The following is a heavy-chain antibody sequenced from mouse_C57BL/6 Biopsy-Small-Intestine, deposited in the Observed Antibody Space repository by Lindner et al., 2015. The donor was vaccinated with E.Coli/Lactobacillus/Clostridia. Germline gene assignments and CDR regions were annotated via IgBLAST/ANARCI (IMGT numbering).Heavy chain of an antibody. J-gene: IGHJ2*01. Sequence: VQLQEFGPELVKPGASVKISCKASGYSFTGYYMNWVKQSPEKSLEWIGEINPITGGTTYKQKFKAKATLTVDKSSSTAYMQLKSLTSEDSAVYYCARSYYDNLDYWGQGTTLTVSS. CDR2: INPITGGT. CDR3: ARSYYDNLDY. D-gene: IGHD2-1*01. V-gene: IGHV1-42*01. CDR1: GYSFTGYY.